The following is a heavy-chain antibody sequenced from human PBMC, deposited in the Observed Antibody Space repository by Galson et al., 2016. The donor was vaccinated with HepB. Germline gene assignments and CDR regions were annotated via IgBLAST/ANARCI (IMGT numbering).Heavy chain of an antibody. V-gene: IGHV3-23*01. CDR1: GFTFINYA. D-gene: IGHD4-11*01. CDR2: ISGTDGRT. CDR3: AKVATPNRNYENWFDS. Sequence: SLRLSCAASGFTFINYAMSWVRQAPGKGLEWVSGISGTDGRTLYADSVKGRFTISRDNSKNTLNLQMSSLRAEDTAVYYCAKVATPNRNYENWFDSWGQGTLVTVSS. J-gene: IGHJ5*01.